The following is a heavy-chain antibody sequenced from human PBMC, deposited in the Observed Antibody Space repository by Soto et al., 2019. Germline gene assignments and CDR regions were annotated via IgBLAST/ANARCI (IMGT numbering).Heavy chain of an antibody. CDR1: GFTFSSYW. V-gene: IGHV3-7*03. CDR2: IKQDGSEK. CDR3: ARDPYYDFWGYCYYGMDV. J-gene: IGHJ6*02. D-gene: IGHD3-3*01. Sequence: LRLSFAASGFTFSSYWMSWVRQAPGKGLEWVANIKQDGSEKYYVDSVKGRFTISRDNAKNSLYLQMNSLRAEDTAVYYCARDPYYDFWGYCYYGMDVWGQGTTVTVSS.